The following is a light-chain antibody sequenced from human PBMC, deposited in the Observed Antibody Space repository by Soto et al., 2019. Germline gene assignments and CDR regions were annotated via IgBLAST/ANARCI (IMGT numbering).Light chain of an antibody. Sequence: EVVLTQSPGTLSLSPGERATLSCRASQSVAVNVAWYQQKPGQAPRLLIYDASNRDPGIPARFSGSGSGTDFTLTISSLEPEDFAVYYCQQRFQWPPLRFGGGTRVEIK. CDR3: QQRFQWPPLR. J-gene: IGKJ4*02. CDR1: QSVAVN. CDR2: DAS. V-gene: IGKV3-11*01.